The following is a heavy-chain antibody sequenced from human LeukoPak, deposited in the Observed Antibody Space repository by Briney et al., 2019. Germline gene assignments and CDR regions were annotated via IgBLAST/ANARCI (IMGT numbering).Heavy chain of an antibody. J-gene: IGHJ4*02. CDR3: ARKGEAFDY. CDR1: GFTFSSYG. CDR2: INQGGSGT. V-gene: IGHV3-7*01. Sequence: GGSLRLSCAASGFTFSSYGMNWVRQAPGKGLEWVSNINQGGSGTYYVDSVKGRFTISRDNSKNTLYLQMNSLRAEDTAVYYCARKGEAFDYWGQGTLVTVSS.